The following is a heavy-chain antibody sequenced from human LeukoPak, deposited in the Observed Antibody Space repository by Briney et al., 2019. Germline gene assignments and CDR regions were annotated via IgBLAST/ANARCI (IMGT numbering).Heavy chain of an antibody. Sequence: PGGSLRLSCAASGITVSSNYMNWVRQAPGKGLEWVSVIYSGGSTYYADSVKGRFTISRDNSKNTLYLQMVSLRVEDTAVYYCARRRYGSGSFDYWGQGTLVTVSS. CDR3: ARRRYGSGSFDY. J-gene: IGHJ4*02. D-gene: IGHD3-10*01. CDR1: GITVSSNY. V-gene: IGHV3-66*01. CDR2: IYSGGST.